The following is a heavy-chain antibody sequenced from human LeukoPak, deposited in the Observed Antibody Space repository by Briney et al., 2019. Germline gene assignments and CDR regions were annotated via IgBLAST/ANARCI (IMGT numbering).Heavy chain of an antibody. V-gene: IGHV3-11*01. CDR1: GFTFSDYY. D-gene: IGHD2-21*02. CDR2: ISRSGSHI. Sequence: PGGSLRLSCAASGFTFSDYYMSWIRQAPGKGLEWVSYISRSGSHIYYADSVKGRFTISRDDAKNSLYLQMDSLRVEDTAVYYFARDRTTEVTPLKSWGRGPLVTVS. J-gene: IGHJ5*02. CDR3: ARDRTTEVTPLKS.